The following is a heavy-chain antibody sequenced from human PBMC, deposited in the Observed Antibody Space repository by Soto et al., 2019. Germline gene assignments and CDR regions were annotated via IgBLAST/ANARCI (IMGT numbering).Heavy chain of an antibody. CDR2: ISGSGGST. CDR1: GFTFSSYA. Sequence: GGSLRLSCAASGFTFSSYAMSWVRQAPGKGLECVSAISGSGGSTYYADSVKGRFTISRDNSKNTLYLQMNSLRAEDTAVYYCAKDLYYDSSGYYYDYWGQGTLVTVYS. J-gene: IGHJ4*02. CDR3: AKDLYYDSSGYYYDY. V-gene: IGHV3-23*01. D-gene: IGHD3-22*01.